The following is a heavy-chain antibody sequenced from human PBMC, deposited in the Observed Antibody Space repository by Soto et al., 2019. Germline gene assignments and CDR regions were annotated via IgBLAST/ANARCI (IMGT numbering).Heavy chain of an antibody. D-gene: IGHD3-3*01. CDR2: IYYSGST. V-gene: IGHV4-59*01. CDR1: DGSISSYY. CDR3: ASGYYDFWSGVYYYGMDV. J-gene: IGHJ6*02. Sequence: PSQTLSLTCTVSDGSISSYYWSWIRQPPGKGLEWIGYIYYSGSTNYNPSLKSRVTISVDTSKNQFSLKLSSVTAADTAVYYCASGYYDFWSGVYYYGMDVWGQGTTVTVSS.